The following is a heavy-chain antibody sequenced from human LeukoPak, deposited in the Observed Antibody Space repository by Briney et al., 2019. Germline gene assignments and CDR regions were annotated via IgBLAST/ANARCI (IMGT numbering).Heavy chain of an antibody. CDR1: GYTFTSYY. Sequence: ASVKVSCKASGYTFTSYYMHWVRQAPGQGLKWMGMINPSGGSTSYAQKFQGRVTMTRDTSTSTVYMELRSLRSEDTAVYYCARDHEYYYGSGSYYPGGCDYWGQGTLVTVSS. CDR2: INPSGGST. D-gene: IGHD3-10*01. V-gene: IGHV1-46*01. J-gene: IGHJ4*02. CDR3: ARDHEYYYGSGSYYPGGCDY.